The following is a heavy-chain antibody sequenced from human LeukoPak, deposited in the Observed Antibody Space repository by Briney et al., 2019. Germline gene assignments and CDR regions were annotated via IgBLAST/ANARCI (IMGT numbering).Heavy chain of an antibody. CDR1: GGSTSRYY. CDR3: ARGGSGWYGVHY. V-gene: IGHV4-59*01. J-gene: IGHJ4*02. D-gene: IGHD6-19*01. CDR2: IYYSGST. Sequence: PSETLSLTCTVPGGSTSRYYWSWIRRPPGRGLEWIGYIYYSGSTNYNPSLKSRVTILVDTSKNQFSLKLSSVTAADTAVYYCARGGSGWYGVHYWGQGTLVTVSS.